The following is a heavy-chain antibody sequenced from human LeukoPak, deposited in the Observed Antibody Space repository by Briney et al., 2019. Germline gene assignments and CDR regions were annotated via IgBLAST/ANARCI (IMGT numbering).Heavy chain of an antibody. CDR1: GFTFSAYA. CDR3: ARESAYYFDY. D-gene: IGHD3-16*01. V-gene: IGHV3-64*04. CDR2: ISNNGGSS. Sequence: GGSLRLSCSASGFTFSAYAMYWVRQAPGKGLEYVSGISNNGGSSFYADSVKGRFTISRDNSKNTLYLQMNSLRAEDTAVYYCARESAYYFDYWGQGTLVTVSS. J-gene: IGHJ4*02.